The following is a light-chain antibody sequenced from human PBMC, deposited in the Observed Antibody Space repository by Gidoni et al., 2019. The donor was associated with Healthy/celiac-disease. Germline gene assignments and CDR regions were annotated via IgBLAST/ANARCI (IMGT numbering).Light chain of an antibody. CDR1: QSISSY. CDR3: QQSYSTPRT. J-gene: IGKJ3*01. V-gene: IGKV1-39*01. CDR2: AAS. Sequence: DIQMTQSPSSLSASVGDRVTIISRASQSISSYLNWYQQKPGKAPKLLIYAASSLQSGVPSRFSGSGSGTDFTLTISSLQPEDFATYYCQQSYSTPRTFGPXTKVDIK.